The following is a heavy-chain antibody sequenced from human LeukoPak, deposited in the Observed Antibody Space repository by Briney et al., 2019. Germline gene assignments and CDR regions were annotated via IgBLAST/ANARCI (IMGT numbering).Heavy chain of an antibody. CDR3: AIGSGSYGFFDV. CDR2: VYYSGST. D-gene: IGHD5-18*01. J-gene: IGHJ4*02. Sequence: SETLSLTCSVSGGDISTYHWSWIRQSPGEAFEYIGNVYYSGSTNYNPSLRSRVTISVDVSKNQFSLNVRSVTAADTAVYYCAIGSGSYGFFDVWGQGTLVTVSA. V-gene: IGHV4-59*13. CDR1: GGDISTYH.